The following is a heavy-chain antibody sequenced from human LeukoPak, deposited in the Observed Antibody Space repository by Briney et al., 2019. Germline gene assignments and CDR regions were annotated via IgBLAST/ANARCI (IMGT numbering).Heavy chain of an antibody. CDR2: ISSSGDVT. CDR3: AKRDTSGYYYFDY. V-gene: IGHV3-23*01. D-gene: IGHD3-22*01. CDR1: GFTFSTFA. J-gene: IGHJ4*02. Sequence: GGSLRLSCAASGFTFSTFAISWVRQAPGRGLEWVSSISSSGDVTSYADSVKGRFTISRDRSKNTLYLQMNSLRAEDTAVYYCAKRDTSGYYYFDYWGQGTLVTVSS.